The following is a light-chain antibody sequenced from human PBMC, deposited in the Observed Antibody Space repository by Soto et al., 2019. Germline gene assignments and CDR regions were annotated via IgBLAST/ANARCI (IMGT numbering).Light chain of an antibody. Sequence: EIVMTQSPATLSVSPGERATLSCRASQSVSSNLAWYQQKPGQAPRLLIYGASTRATGIPARFSGSGPGTEFTLTISSLQSEDFAVYSCQQYNIWPPLTFGGGTKVEIK. CDR1: QSVSSN. CDR2: GAS. CDR3: QQYNIWPPLT. V-gene: IGKV3-15*01. J-gene: IGKJ4*01.